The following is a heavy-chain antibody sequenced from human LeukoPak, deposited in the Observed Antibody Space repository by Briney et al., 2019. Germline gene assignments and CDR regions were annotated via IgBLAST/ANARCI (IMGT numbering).Heavy chain of an antibody. J-gene: IGHJ4*02. CDR1: GFTFSNYW. D-gene: IGHD2-2*01. CDR3: AREGLNCSSTSCKRATFDY. V-gene: IGHV3-74*01. Sequence: GGSLRLSCAASGFTFSNYWMHWVRQAPGQGLVWVSRISGDGGNTRYADSVKGRFTISRDNAKKTLYLQMNSLRAEDTAVYYCAREGLNCSSTSCKRATFDYWGQGTLVTVSS. CDR2: ISGDGGNT.